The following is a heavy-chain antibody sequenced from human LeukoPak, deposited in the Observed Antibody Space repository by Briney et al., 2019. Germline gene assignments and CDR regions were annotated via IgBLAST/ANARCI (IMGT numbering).Heavy chain of an antibody. D-gene: IGHD3-22*01. CDR2: ISSSSSTI. CDR1: GFTFSSYS. CDR3: ARDDPYYYDSSGSLDY. Sequence: GGSLRLSCAASGFTFSSYSMNWVRQAPGKGLEWVSYISSSSSTIYYADSVKGRFTISRDKAKNSLYLQMNSLRAEDTAVYYCARDDPYYYDSSGSLDYWGQGTLVTVSS. J-gene: IGHJ4*02. V-gene: IGHV3-48*01.